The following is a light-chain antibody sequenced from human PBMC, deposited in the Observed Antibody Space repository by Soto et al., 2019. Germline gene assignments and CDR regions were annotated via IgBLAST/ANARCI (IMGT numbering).Light chain of an antibody. CDR1: QSVNSNS. V-gene: IGKV3-20*01. J-gene: IGKJ4*01. CDR2: AAS. Sequence: EIVLTQSPGTLSLSPGERATLSCGASQSVNSNSLAWYQQKPGQAPRLLFYAASNRAYGVPDRFSASGSGTDFTLTISRLEPEDFAVYHCQQYGSSPLTFGGGTKVEIK. CDR3: QQYGSSPLT.